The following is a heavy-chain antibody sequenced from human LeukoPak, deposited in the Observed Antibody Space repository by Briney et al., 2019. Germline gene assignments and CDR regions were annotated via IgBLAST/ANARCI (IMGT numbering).Heavy chain of an antibody. CDR1: GFTFSSYW. V-gene: IGHV3-7*05. Sequence: PGGSLRLSCAASGFTFSSYWMNWVRQAPGKGLEWVANIKQDGSEKYYVDSVKGRFTISRDNAKNSLYLQMNSLRAEDTAVYYCARDRRRYYFGSESGASDIWGQGTKVTVSA. CDR2: IKQDGSEK. CDR3: ARDRRRYYFGSESGASDI. J-gene: IGHJ3*02. D-gene: IGHD3-10*01.